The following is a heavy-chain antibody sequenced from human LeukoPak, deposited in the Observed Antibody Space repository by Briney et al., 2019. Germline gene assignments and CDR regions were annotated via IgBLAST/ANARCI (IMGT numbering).Heavy chain of an antibody. CDR2: ISYDGSNK. CDR1: GFTFSSYA. CDR3: ARDLAAAGTFDY. Sequence: QPGRSLRLSCAASGFTFSSYAMHWVRQAPGKGLEWVAVISYDGSNKYYADSVKGRFTISRDNSKNTLYLQMNSLRAEDTAVYYSARDLAAAGTFDYWGQGTLVTVSS. D-gene: IGHD6-13*01. V-gene: IGHV3-30-3*01. J-gene: IGHJ4*02.